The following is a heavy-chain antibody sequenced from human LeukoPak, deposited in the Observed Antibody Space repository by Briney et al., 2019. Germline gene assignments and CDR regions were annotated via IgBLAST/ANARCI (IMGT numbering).Heavy chain of an antibody. J-gene: IGHJ4*02. V-gene: IGHV3-21*01. CDR3: ARDSDVHCSGGSCTNFDS. CDR2: ISGSSSYI. CDR1: GFTFSSYS. D-gene: IGHD2-15*01. Sequence: GGSLRLSCVAFGFTFSSYSMNWVRQAPGKGLEWVSSISGSSSYIYYADSLKGRFTISRDNAKKSLYLQMNSLRAEDTAIYYCARDSDVHCSGGSCTNFDSWGQGTLVTVSS.